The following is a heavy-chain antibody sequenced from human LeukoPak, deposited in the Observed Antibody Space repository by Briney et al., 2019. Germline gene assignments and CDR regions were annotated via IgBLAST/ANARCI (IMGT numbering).Heavy chain of an antibody. J-gene: IGHJ4*02. CDR2: INHSGST. CDR3: ARGYGDPTDKFDY. CDR1: GGSFSGYY. Sequence: LSETLSLTCAVYGGSFSGYYWSWIRQPPGKGLEWIGEINHSGSTNYNPSLKSRVTISVDTSKNQFSLKLSSVTAADTAVYYCARGYGDPTDKFDYWGQGTLVTVSS. D-gene: IGHD4-17*01. V-gene: IGHV4-34*01.